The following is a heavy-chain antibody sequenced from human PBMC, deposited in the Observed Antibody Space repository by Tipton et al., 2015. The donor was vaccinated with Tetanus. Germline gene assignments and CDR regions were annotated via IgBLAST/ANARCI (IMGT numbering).Heavy chain of an antibody. Sequence: TLSLTCTVSGASISSGGYFWSWIRQHPGKGLEWIGYIYYSGSTYYNPSLKSRVTISVDTSKNQFSLKLSSVTAADTAVYYCARGGSYHTPPGYWGQGTLVTVSS. CDR3: ARGGSYHTPPGY. CDR1: GASISSGGYF. V-gene: IGHV4-31*03. J-gene: IGHJ4*02. D-gene: IGHD1-26*01. CDR2: IYYSGST.